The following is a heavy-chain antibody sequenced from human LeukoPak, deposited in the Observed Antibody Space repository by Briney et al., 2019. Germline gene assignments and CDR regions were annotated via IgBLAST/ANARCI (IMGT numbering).Heavy chain of an antibody. CDR1: GYTFTSYD. Sequence: GASVKVCKASGYTFTSYDINWVRQATGQGLEWMGWMNPNSDNTGYAQKFQGRVTMTRNTSISTAYMELSSLRSEDTAVYYCARGRRNCSGGSCQYYFDYWGQGTLVTVSS. V-gene: IGHV1-8*01. J-gene: IGHJ4*02. CDR3: ARGRRNCSGGSCQYYFDY. CDR2: MNPNSDNT. D-gene: IGHD2-15*01.